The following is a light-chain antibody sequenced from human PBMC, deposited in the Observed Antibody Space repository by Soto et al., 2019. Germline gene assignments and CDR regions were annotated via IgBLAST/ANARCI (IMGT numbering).Light chain of an antibody. Sequence: EIVLTQSPGTLSLSPGERATLSCRASQSVSSSYLAWYQQKPGQAPRLPIYGASSRATGIPDRFSGGGSGTDFTLTISRLEPEDFAVYYCQQYGSSPTFGQGTRLEIK. CDR2: GAS. J-gene: IGKJ5*01. V-gene: IGKV3-20*01. CDR1: QSVSSSY. CDR3: QQYGSSPT.